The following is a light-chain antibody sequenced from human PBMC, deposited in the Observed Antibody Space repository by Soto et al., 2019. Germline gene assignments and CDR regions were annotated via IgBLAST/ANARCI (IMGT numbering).Light chain of an antibody. CDR3: CSYAHSTTVV. CDR1: SSNVGSYNL. Sequence: QSALTQPASASGSPGQSITISCTGTSSNVGSYNLVSWYQQHPGKAPELMIFEGSKRPSGVSNRFSGSKSGNTASLTISGLQPEDEADYYCCSYAHSTTVVFGGGTKLTVL. V-gene: IGLV2-23*01. CDR2: EGS. J-gene: IGLJ2*01.